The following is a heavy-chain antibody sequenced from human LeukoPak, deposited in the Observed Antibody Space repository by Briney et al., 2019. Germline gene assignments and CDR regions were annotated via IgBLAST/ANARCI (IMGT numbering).Heavy chain of an antibody. CDR2: ISSSGSTI. CDR3: AKESGGLWEMATIG. J-gene: IGHJ4*02. CDR1: GFTFSDYY. V-gene: IGHV3-11*01. Sequence: PGGSLRLSCAASGFTFSDYYMSWIRQAPGKGLEWVSYISSSGSTIYYADSVKGRLTTSRDNAKNSLYLQMNSLRAEDTAVYYCAKESGGLWEMATIGWGQGTLVTVSS. D-gene: IGHD5-24*01.